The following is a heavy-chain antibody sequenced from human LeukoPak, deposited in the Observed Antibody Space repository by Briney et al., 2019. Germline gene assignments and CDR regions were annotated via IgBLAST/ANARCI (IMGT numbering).Heavy chain of an antibody. Sequence: ASVKVSCKVSGYTLTELSMHWVRQAPGKGLEWMGGFDPEDGETTYAQKFQGRVTMTEDTSTDTAYMELSSLRSEDTAVYYCATAPGTLRFFDYWGQGTLVTVSS. V-gene: IGHV1-24*01. CDR1: GYTLTELS. J-gene: IGHJ4*02. CDR2: FDPEDGET. D-gene: IGHD5-12*01. CDR3: ATAPGTLRFFDY.